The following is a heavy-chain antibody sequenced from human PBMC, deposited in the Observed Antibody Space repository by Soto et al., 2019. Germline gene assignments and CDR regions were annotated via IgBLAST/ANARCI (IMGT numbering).Heavy chain of an antibody. Sequence: QVQLQESGPGLVKPSGTLSLTCAVSGGSISSSNWWSWVRQPPGQGLEWIGEIYNSGSTNYNTSLKSRVTISVNKSKNQFSLKLSSVTAADTAVYYCARDRGYCSSTSCYTSYYYGMDVWGQGTTVTVSS. J-gene: IGHJ6*02. CDR1: GGSISSSNW. D-gene: IGHD2-2*02. V-gene: IGHV4-4*02. CDR2: IYNSGST. CDR3: ARDRGYCSSTSCYTSYYYGMDV.